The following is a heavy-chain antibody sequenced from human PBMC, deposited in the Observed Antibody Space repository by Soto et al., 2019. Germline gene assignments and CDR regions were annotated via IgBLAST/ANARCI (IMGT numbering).Heavy chain of an antibody. D-gene: IGHD6-13*01. CDR2: IYYSGST. J-gene: IGHJ6*02. Sequence: LSLTCTVSGGSISSSSYYWGWIRQPPGKGLEWIGSIYYSGSTYYNPSLKSRVTISVDTSKNQFSLKLSSVTAADTAVYYCARSDSSSWYIHGMDVWGQGTTVTVSS. CDR3: ARSDSSSWYIHGMDV. CDR1: GGSISSSSYY. V-gene: IGHV4-39*01.